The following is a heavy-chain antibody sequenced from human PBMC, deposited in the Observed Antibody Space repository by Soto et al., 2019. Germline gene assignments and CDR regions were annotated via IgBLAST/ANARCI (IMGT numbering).Heavy chain of an antibody. J-gene: IGHJ2*01. V-gene: IGHV5-51*01. Sequence: GESLKISCQGSGYYFSDYWIGWVLQMPGRGLEWMGIIHPRDSDTKYSPSFQGHVTFSVETSISTAFLSWNSLQASDTAIYYCARQYYHFWSSSYSGPSYLDFCGSRTRVAASS. D-gene: IGHD3-3*01. CDR3: ARQYYHFWSSSYSGPSYLDF. CDR2: IHPRDSDT. CDR1: GYYFSDYW.